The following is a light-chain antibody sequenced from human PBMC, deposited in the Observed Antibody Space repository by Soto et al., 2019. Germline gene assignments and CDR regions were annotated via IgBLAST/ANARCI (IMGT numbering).Light chain of an antibody. J-gene: IGKJ1*01. Sequence: VMTQSPATLSVSPGERATLSCRASQSVNSNLAWYQQKPGQAPRLLIFGASTRATGIPARFSGSGSGTEFTLTISSLQSEDFVVYYCQHYHNWPPWTFGQGTKVEIK. CDR1: QSVNSN. V-gene: IGKV3-15*01. CDR3: QHYHNWPPWT. CDR2: GAS.